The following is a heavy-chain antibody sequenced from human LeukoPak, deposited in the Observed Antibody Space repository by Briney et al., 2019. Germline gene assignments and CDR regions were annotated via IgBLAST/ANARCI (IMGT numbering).Heavy chain of an antibody. J-gene: IGHJ3*02. Sequence: GESLKISCKGSGYSFTTYWIGWVRQMPGKGLEWMGIIYPGDSDTRYSPSFQGQVTISADKSISTAYLQWSSLKASDTAMYYCARRVTKHKITIFGVVNDAFDIWGQGTMVTVSS. CDR3: ARRVTKHKITIFGVVNDAFDI. CDR1: GYSFTTYW. V-gene: IGHV5-51*01. D-gene: IGHD3-3*01. CDR2: IYPGDSDT.